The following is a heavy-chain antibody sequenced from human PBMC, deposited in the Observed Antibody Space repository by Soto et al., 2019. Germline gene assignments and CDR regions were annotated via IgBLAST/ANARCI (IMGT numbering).Heavy chain of an antibody. CDR1: GFTFSSYG. V-gene: IGHV3-30*18. D-gene: IGHD6-6*01. J-gene: IGHJ4*02. CDR2: ISYDGSNK. CDR3: AKGLSSSSGDLDY. Sequence: GGSLRLSCAASGFTFSSYGMHWVRQAPGKGLEWVAVISYDGSNKYYADSVKGRFTISRDNSKNTLYLQMNSLRAEDTAVYYCAKGLSSSSGDLDYWGQGTLVTVSS.